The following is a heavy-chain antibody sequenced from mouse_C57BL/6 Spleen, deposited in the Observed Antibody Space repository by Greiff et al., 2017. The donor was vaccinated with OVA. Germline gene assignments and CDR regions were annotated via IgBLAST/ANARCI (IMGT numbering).Heavy chain of an antibody. V-gene: IGHV5-17*01. CDR2: ISRGSSTI. J-gene: IGHJ4*01. CDR1: GFTFSDYG. CDR3: ARDGYSYAMDY. Sequence: EAKLVESGGGLVKPGGSLKLSCAASGFTFSDYGMHWVRQAPEKGLEWVAYISRGSSTIYYADTVKGRFTISRDNAKNTLFLQMTSLRSEDTAMYYCARDGYSYAMDYWGQGTSVTVSS. D-gene: IGHD2-3*01.